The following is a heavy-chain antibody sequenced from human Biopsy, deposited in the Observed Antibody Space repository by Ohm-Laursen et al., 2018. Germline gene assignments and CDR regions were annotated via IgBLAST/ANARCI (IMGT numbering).Heavy chain of an antibody. V-gene: IGHV1-69*01. CDR1: GGAFTNYA. CDR2: IITVSETA. J-gene: IGHJ6*02. Sequence: SSVKVSCKASGGAFTNYAINWVRQAPGHGLEWMGGIITVSETAGYAERFQGRVTITADVTTTTAYMDLSGLRSEVTAVYYCVAYPSSGFFENNDDFAMDVWGQGTTVIVSS. D-gene: IGHD6-19*01. CDR3: VAYPSSGFFENNDDFAMDV.